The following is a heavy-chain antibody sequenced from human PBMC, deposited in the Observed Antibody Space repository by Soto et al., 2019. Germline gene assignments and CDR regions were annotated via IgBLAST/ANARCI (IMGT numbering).Heavy chain of an antibody. CDR2: IYYSGST. V-gene: IGHV4-31*03. D-gene: IGHD3-3*01. CDR1: GGSISSGGYY. J-gene: IGHJ4*02. CDR3: ARQERDFWSGGVDRHVTSDVDY. Sequence: QVQLQESGPGLVKPSQTLSLTCTVSGGSISSGGYYWSWIRQHPGKGLEWIGYIYYSGSTYYHPSLKRRVTISVDASKNQFSLKLSSVTAADTAVYYCARQERDFWSGGVDRHVTSDVDYWGQGTRVTVAS.